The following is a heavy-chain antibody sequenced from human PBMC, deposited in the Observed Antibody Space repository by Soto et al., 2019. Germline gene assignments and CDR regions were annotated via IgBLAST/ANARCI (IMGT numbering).Heavy chain of an antibody. J-gene: IGHJ3*02. CDR2: ISSSSSTI. Sequence: GGSLRLSCAASGFTFSSYSMNWVRQAPGKGLEWVSYISSSSSTIYYADSVKGRFTISRDNAKNSLYLQMNSLRAEDTAVYYCAREYSSSPGAFDIWGQGTMVTVSS. CDR3: AREYSSSPGAFDI. D-gene: IGHD6-6*01. CDR1: GFTFSSYS. V-gene: IGHV3-48*01.